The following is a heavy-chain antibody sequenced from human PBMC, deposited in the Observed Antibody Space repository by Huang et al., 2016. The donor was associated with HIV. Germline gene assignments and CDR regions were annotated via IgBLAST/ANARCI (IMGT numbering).Heavy chain of an antibody. V-gene: IGHV1-69*13. J-gene: IGHJ4*02. Sequence: QVQLVQSGAEVKKPGSSVKLSCQSSGGGSSSYAISWVRQARGQGLEWMGGMIAIFGTTDDAPMFQGRVTITADESTNTAYIELSSLEYDDTALYYCARSGPRWGLATIWTLVYWGQGTLVTVSS. D-gene: IGHD5-12*01. CDR1: GGGSSSYA. CDR2: MIAIFGTT. CDR3: ARSGPRWGLATIWTLVY.